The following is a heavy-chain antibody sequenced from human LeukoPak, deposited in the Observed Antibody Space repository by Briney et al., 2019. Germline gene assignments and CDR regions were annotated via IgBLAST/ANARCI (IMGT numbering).Heavy chain of an antibody. CDR2: ISYDGSNK. CDR3: AKDLPVRGALGYYYGMDV. D-gene: IGHD3-10*01. V-gene: IGHV3-30*18. J-gene: IGHJ6*02. CDR1: GFTFSSYG. Sequence: GRSLRLSCAASGFTFSSYGMHWVRQAPGKGLEWVAVISYDGSNKYYADSVKGRFTISRDNSKNTLYLQMNSLRAEDTAVYYCAKDLPVRGALGYYYGMDVWGQGTTVTVSS.